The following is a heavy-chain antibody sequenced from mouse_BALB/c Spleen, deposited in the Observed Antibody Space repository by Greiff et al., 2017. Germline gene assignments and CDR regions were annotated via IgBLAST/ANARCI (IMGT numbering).Heavy chain of an antibody. J-gene: IGHJ4*01. CDR1: GYSITSDYA. CDR2: ISYSGST. V-gene: IGHV3-2*02. Sequence: EVKLMESGPGLVKPSQSLSLTCTVTGYSITSDYAWNWIRQFPGNKLEWMGYISYSGSTSYNPSLKSRISITRDTSKNQFFLQLNSVTTEDTATYYCARRVYYYAMDYWGQGTSVTVSS. CDR3: ARRVYYYAMDY.